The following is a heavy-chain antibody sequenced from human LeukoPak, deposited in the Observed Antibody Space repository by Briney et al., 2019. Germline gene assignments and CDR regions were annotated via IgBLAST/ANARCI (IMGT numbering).Heavy chain of an antibody. Sequence: GASVKVSCKVSVYTLSEISMYWVRQAPGKGLEWMGGIDREDGQTIYAQKFQGRVTMTEDTSTDTAYMEVSRLTSEDTAFYYCATVGYSYGAFDYWGQGTLVTVSS. D-gene: IGHD5-18*01. CDR3: ATVGYSYGAFDY. CDR2: IDREDGQT. CDR1: VYTLSEIS. J-gene: IGHJ4*02. V-gene: IGHV1-24*01.